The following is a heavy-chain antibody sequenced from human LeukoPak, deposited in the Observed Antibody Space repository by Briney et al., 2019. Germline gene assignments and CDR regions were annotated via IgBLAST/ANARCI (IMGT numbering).Heavy chain of an antibody. V-gene: IGHV3-21*04. J-gene: IGHJ1*01. CDR2: ISSSSSYI. Sequence: GGSLRLSCAASGFTFSSYSMNWVRQAPGKGLEWVSSISSSSSYIYYADSVKGRFTIYRDNSKNTLYLQMNSLRPEDTAVYYCARARYYGDTEYFQHWGQGTLVTVSS. CDR3: ARARYYGDTEYFQH. D-gene: IGHD4-17*01. CDR1: GFTFSSYS.